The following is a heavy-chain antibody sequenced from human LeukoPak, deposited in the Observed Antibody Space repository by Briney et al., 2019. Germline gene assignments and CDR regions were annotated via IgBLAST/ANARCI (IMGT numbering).Heavy chain of an antibody. J-gene: IGHJ4*02. CDR1: GYTFTGYY. V-gene: IGHV1-2*02. D-gene: IGHD2-15*01. CDR3: ARDRGPIGVVVVAATPDY. CDR2: INPNSGGT. Sequence: ASVKVSCKASGYTFTGYYMYWVRQAPGQGLEWMGWINPNSGGTNYAQKFQGRVTMTRDTSISTAYMELSRLRSDDTAVYYRARDRGPIGVVVVAATPDYWGQGTLVTVSS.